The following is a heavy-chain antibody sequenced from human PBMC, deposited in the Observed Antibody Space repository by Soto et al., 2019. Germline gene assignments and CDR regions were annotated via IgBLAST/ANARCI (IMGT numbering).Heavy chain of an antibody. Sequence: QVQLVQSGAEVKKPGSSVKVSCKASGGTFSSYAIRWVRQAPGQGLEWMGGIIPNFGTANYAQKFQGRVTITADESTSTAYMELSSLRSDDTAVYYCADLGVSGLDVEMATKGHFDPWGPGTLVTVSS. CDR2: IIPNFGTA. CDR3: ADLGVSGLDVEMATKGHFDP. J-gene: IGHJ5*02. D-gene: IGHD2-8*02. V-gene: IGHV1-69*01. CDR1: GGTFSSYA.